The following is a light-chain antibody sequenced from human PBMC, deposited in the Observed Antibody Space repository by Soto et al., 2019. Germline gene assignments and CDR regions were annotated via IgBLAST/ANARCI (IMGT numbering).Light chain of an antibody. J-gene: IGKJ5*01. Sequence: EMVLTQSPGTLSLSPGERATLSCRASQSVSASYLAWYQQKPGQAPRLLIYAASSRATGIPDRFSGSGSGTDFTLTVSRLEPEDFAVYYCQQYGNSPAITFGQGTRLEIK. CDR3: QQYGNSPAIT. V-gene: IGKV3-20*01. CDR1: QSVSASY. CDR2: AAS.